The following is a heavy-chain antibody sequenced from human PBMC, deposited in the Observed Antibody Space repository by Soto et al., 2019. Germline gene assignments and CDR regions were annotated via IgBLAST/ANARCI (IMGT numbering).Heavy chain of an antibody. CDR1: GSSINSNLYH. Sequence: SETLSLTCSVSGSSINSNLYHWGWIRHSPGKGLEWIGSIHNTGNIFYNPSLKSRVTLSIDTSQSHFSLHLSSVTAADTAVYFGASLYTGNYF. CDR2: IHNTGNI. J-gene: IGHJ4*01. CDR3: ASLYTGNYF. D-gene: IGHD1-1*01. V-gene: IGHV4-39*02.